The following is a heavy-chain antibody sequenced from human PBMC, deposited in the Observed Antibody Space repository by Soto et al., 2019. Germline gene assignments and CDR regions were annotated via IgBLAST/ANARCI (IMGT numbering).Heavy chain of an antibody. CDR1: GGTFSSYA. D-gene: IGHD3-22*01. V-gene: IGHV1-69*13. J-gene: IGHJ4*02. CDR2: IIPIFGTA. Sequence: SVKVSCKASGGTFSSYAISWVRQAPGQGLEWMGGIIPIFGTANYAQKFQGRVTITADESTSTAYMELSSLRSEDTAVYYCASSADSSGQYQDFDYWGQGTLVTVSS. CDR3: ASSADSSGQYQDFDY.